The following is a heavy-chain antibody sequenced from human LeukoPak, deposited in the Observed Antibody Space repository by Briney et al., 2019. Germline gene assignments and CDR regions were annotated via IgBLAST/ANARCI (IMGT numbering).Heavy chain of an antibody. V-gene: IGHV1-18*01. CDR1: GYTFTSYG. CDR2: ISAYNGNT. D-gene: IGHD4-17*01. J-gene: IGHJ4*02. CDR3: ARHTETRYGDPVDY. Sequence: ASVKVSCKASGYTFTSYGISWVRQALGQGLEWMGWISAYNGNTNYAQKLQGRVTMTTDTSTSTAYMELRSLRSDDTAVYYCARHTETRYGDPVDYWGQGTLVTVSS.